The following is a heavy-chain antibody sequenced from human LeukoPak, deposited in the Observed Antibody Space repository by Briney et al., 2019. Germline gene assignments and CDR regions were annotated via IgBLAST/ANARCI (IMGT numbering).Heavy chain of an antibody. CDR3: VRDRGIQLWTLDY. CDR2: INSDGTST. Sequence: PGGNLRLSCAASGFTVSSYWMHWVRQAPGKGLVWVSRINSDGTSTRYADSVKGRFTISRDNAKNTLYLQMNSLRAEDTAVYYCVRDRGIQLWTLDYWGQGTLVTVSS. J-gene: IGHJ4*02. V-gene: IGHV3-74*01. D-gene: IGHD5-18*01. CDR1: GFTVSSYW.